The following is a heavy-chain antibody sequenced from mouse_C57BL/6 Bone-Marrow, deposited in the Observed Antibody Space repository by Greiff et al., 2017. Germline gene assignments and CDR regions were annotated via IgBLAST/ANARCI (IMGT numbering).Heavy chain of an antibody. CDR3: ARGLLGGFDY. CDR1: GYTFTSYG. V-gene: IGHV1-81*01. D-gene: IGHD2-3*01. CDR2: IYPRSGNT. Sequence: VMLVESGAELARPGASVKLSCKASGYTFTSYGISWVKQRTGQGLEWIGEIYPRSGNTYYNEKFKGKATLTADKSSSTAYMELRSLTSEDSAVYFCARGLLGGFDYWGQGTTLTVSS. J-gene: IGHJ2*01.